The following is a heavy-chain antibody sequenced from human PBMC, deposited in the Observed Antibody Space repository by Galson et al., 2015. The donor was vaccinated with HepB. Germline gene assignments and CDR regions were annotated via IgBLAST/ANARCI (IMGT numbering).Heavy chain of an antibody. Sequence: SLRLSCAASGFTFNNYNMNWVRQAPGKGLEWVSSISSSSSYIYYADSVKGRFTISRDNAKNSLYLQMNSLRAEDTSVYYCARDHDDSSGYYYEGHDAFDIWGQGTMVTVSS. CDR1: GFTFNNYN. J-gene: IGHJ3*02. CDR3: ARDHDDSSGYYYEGHDAFDI. CDR2: ISSSSSYI. V-gene: IGHV3-21*01. D-gene: IGHD3-22*01.